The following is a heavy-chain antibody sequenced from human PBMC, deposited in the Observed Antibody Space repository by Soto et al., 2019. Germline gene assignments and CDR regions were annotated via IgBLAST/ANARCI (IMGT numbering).Heavy chain of an antibody. CDR1: GFTFSDHY. Sequence: EVQLVESGGGLVQPGGSLRLSCAASGFTFSDHYMDWVRQAPGKGLEWVGRARNKANSYTPEYAASVKGRFTISRDDSQNSLYLQMNSLKTADTAVYFCTRGGTASSSYYNPMDVWGQGTTVTVSS. D-gene: IGHD6-6*01. V-gene: IGHV3-72*01. CDR3: TRGGTASSSYYNPMDV. CDR2: ARNKANSYTP. J-gene: IGHJ6*02.